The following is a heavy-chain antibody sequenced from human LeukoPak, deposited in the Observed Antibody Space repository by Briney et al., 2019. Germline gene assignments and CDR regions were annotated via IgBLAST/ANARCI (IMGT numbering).Heavy chain of an antibody. Sequence: TSETLSLTCTVSGGSISSNYSSWIRQPPGKGLEWSGYIYYSGSTTYNPSLTSRVTISVPTSTNQLSLNMSAVTAPGTALYYFAWGGSYGYIVNWGQGNLVTVSS. J-gene: IGHJ4*02. CDR3: AWGGSYGYIVN. CDR2: IYYSGST. CDR1: GGSISSNY. D-gene: IGHD5-18*01. V-gene: IGHV4-59*08.